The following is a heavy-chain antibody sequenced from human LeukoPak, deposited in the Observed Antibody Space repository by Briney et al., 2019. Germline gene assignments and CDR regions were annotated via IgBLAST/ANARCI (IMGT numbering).Heavy chain of an antibody. CDR3: VRQIYGSGSL. CDR1: GFSFSSYW. CDR2: IKKDGSER. Sequence: GGSLRLSCAASGFSFSSYWMSWVRQAPGKGLEWVANIKKDGSERNYVDSVRGRFTISRDNAKNSLYLQMNSLRAEDTAVYYCVRQIYGSGSLWGHGTLVTVSS. J-gene: IGHJ4*01. V-gene: IGHV3-7*03. D-gene: IGHD3-10*01.